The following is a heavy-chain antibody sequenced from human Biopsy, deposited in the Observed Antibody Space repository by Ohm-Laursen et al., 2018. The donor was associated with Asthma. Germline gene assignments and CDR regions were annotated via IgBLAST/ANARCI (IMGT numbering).Heavy chain of an antibody. V-gene: IGHV1-69*13. CDR1: GGTLSSHA. D-gene: IGHD3-9*01. CDR2: IIPIFDTP. CDR3: AIGFGYDILTGWDAFDI. J-gene: IGHJ3*02. Sequence: SVKVSCKDSGGTLSSHAISWVRQAPGQGLEWMGGIIPIFDTPIYAQKFQGRVTITADESTSTASMELSSLRSEDTAVYYCAIGFGYDILTGWDAFDIWGQGTMVTVSS.